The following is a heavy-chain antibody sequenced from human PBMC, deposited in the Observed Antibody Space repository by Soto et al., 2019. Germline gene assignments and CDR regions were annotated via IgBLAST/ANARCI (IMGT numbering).Heavy chain of an antibody. CDR3: ARGGGCFVWFDP. J-gene: IGHJ5*02. D-gene: IGHD6-19*01. Sequence: ASVKVSCKASGYTFTSYGISWVRQAPGQGLEWMGWISAYNGNTYYSQKLQGRVTMTTDTSTSTASMELGCLRSDDTAVYYCARGGGCFVWFDPWGQGTLVTVSS. CDR1: GYTFTSYG. CDR2: ISAYNGNT. V-gene: IGHV1-18*01.